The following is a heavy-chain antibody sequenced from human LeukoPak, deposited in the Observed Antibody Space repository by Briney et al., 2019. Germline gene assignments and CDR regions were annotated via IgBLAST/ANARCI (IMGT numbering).Heavy chain of an antibody. D-gene: IGHD5-24*01. CDR3: ARDRDGYKYFDY. Sequence: ASVKVSCKASGGTFSSYAISWVRQAPGQGLEWMGRIIPILGIANYAQKFQGRVTITADKSTSTAYMELSSLRSEDTAVYYCARDRDGYKYFDYWGQGTLVTVSS. CDR2: IIPILGIA. V-gene: IGHV1-69*04. CDR1: GGTFSSYA. J-gene: IGHJ4*02.